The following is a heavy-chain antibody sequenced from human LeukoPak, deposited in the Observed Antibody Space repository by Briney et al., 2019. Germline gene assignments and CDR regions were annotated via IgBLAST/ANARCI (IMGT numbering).Heavy chain of an antibody. CDR1: GGTFSSYA. CDR2: IIPIFGTA. Sequence: ASVKVSCKASGGTFSSYAISWVRQAPGQGLEWMGGIIPIFGTANYAQKFQGRVTITADESTSTAYMELSSLRSEDTAVYYCARAFWSGSTPAFDIWGQGTMVTVSS. CDR3: ARAFWSGSTPAFDI. J-gene: IGHJ3*02. V-gene: IGHV1-69*13. D-gene: IGHD3-3*01.